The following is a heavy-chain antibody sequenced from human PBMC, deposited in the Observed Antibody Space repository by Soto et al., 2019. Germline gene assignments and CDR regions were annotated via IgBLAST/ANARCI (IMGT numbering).Heavy chain of an antibody. CDR1: GFSFSTYG. D-gene: IGHD3-16*01. V-gene: IGHV3-23*01. CDR2: YGGSGGST. CDR3: VKFRGRAYHYYYMDV. Sequence: DVQLLESGGGLAQRGGSLRLSCAASGFSFSTYGMTWVRQAPGKGLEWVSYGGSGGSTYYADSVKGRFTISRDNSKNTLYLKMNSLRAEDTAAYYCVKFRGRAYHYYYMDVWGNGTTVTVSS. J-gene: IGHJ6*03.